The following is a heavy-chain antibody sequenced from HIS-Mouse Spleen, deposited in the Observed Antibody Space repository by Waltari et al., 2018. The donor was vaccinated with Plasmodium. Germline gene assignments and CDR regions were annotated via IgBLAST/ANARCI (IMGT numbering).Heavy chain of an antibody. CDR2: INTNSGGT. J-gene: IGHJ1*01. CDR3: ARVLGYKAAAGTFVEYFQH. CDR1: GYTFTGYY. V-gene: IGHV1-2*02. D-gene: IGHD6-13*01. Sequence: VKKPGASVKVSCKASGYTFTGYYMHWVRQAPGQGLEWMGCINTNSGGTNYAQKFQGRVTMTRDTSISTAYMELSRLRSDDTAVYYCARVLGYKAAAGTFVEYFQHWGQGTLVTVSS.